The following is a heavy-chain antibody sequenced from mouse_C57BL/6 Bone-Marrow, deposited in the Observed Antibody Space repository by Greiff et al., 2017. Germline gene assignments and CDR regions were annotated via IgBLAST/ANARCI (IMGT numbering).Heavy chain of an antibody. D-gene: IGHD1-1*01. CDR2: INPSSGYT. V-gene: IGHV1-4*01. CDR3: ARGDYYGSSLDY. Sequence: VQLQQSGAELARPGASVKMSCKASGYTFTSYTMHWVKQRPGQGLEWIGYINPSSGYTKYNQKFKDKATLTADKSSSTAYMQLSSLTSEDSAVYYCARGDYYGSSLDYWGQGTTLTVAS. CDR1: GYTFTSYT. J-gene: IGHJ2*01.